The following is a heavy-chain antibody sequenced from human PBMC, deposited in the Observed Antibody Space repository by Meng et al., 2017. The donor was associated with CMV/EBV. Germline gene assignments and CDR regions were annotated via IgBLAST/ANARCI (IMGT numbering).Heavy chain of an antibody. D-gene: IGHD1-1*01. CDR1: GGSLSDYS. Sequence: LSCAVYGGSLSDYSWSWIRQPPGERLEWIGEINHSGSPNYNPPLKSRVTMAVDTSKNQFSLRLSSVTAADTAVYYCVRGGIATRPNYWGQGTLVTVSS. V-gene: IGHV4-34*01. CDR3: VRGGIATRPNY. J-gene: IGHJ4*02. CDR2: INHSGSP.